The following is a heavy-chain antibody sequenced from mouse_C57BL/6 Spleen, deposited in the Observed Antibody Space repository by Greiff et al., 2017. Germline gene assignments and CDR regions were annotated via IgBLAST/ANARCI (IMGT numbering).Heavy chain of an antibody. Sequence: QVQLKESGPELVKPGASVKISCKASGYAFSSSWMNWVKQRPGKGLEWIGRIYPGDGDTNYNGKFKGKAKLTADKSSSTAYMQLSSLTSEDSAVYFCARSGDARGYWGQGTTLTVSS. CDR3: ARSGDARGY. CDR1: GYAFSSSW. V-gene: IGHV1-82*01. CDR2: IYPGDGDT. J-gene: IGHJ2*01.